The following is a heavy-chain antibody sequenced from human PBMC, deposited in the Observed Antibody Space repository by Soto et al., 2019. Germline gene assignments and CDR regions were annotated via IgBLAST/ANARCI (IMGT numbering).Heavy chain of an antibody. CDR2: TSYDGSNK. CDR3: ARWGTTGGLDV. V-gene: IGHV3-30*19. J-gene: IGHJ4*02. D-gene: IGHD3-16*01. Sequence: QVQLVESGGGVVQPGASLRLSCVGSGFTFRSYVIHWVRQAPGKGLEWVALTSYDGSNKYYDDSVKGRFTISRDNSRNTVDMHMDSMRLEDTALYYCARWGTTGGLDVWGQGTLVPVSS. CDR1: GFTFRSYV.